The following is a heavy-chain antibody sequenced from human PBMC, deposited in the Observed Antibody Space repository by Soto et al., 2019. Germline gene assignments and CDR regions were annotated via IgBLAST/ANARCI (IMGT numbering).Heavy chain of an antibody. J-gene: IGHJ4*02. CDR3: ARVGSKGDGSDY. CDR1: RYTFTSYG. D-gene: IGHD1-26*01. V-gene: IGHV1-18*01. CDR2: ISAYNGNT. Sequence: ASVKVSCKSPRYTFTSYGITLVRQGPGQGLEWMGLISAYNGNTNYAQKVEGRVTMTKDTSTSTAYMELRSLRSDDTAVYYCARVGSKGDGSDYWGQGNLVTVSS.